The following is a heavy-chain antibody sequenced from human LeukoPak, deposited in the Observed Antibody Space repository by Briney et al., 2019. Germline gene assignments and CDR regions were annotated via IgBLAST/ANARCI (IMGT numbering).Heavy chain of an antibody. CDR2: IYSGGST. J-gene: IGHJ4*02. CDR1: GFTVSNNY. D-gene: IGHD3-10*01. CDR3: AKVRSGSYYKSLDY. Sequence: PGGSLRLSCAASGFTVSNNYMSWVRQAPGKGLEWVSVIYSGGSTYYADSVKGRFTISRDNSKNTLYLQMNSLRAEDTAVYYCAKVRSGSYYKSLDYWGQGTLVTVSS. V-gene: IGHV3-53*01.